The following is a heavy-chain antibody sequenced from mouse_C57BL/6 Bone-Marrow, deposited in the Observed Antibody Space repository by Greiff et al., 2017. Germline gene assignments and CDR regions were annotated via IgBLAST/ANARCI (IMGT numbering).Heavy chain of an antibody. CDR2: IHPSDSDT. D-gene: IGHD1-1*01. Sequence: QVQLQQPGAELVKPGASVKVSCKASGYTFTSYWMHWVKQRPGQGLEWIGRIHPSDSDTNYNQKFKGKATLTVYKSSSTADMQLSSLTSEDAAVYCCAIEITTVVDYWGQGTTLTVSS. CDR1: GYTFTSYW. CDR3: AIEITTVVDY. J-gene: IGHJ2*01. V-gene: IGHV1-74*01.